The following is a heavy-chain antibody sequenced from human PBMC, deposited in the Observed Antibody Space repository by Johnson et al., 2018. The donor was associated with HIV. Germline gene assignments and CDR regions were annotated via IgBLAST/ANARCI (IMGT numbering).Heavy chain of an antibody. D-gene: IGHD3-16*01. CDR1: GFTFSSYG. V-gene: IGHV3-30*02. J-gene: IGHJ3*02. CDR2: IRYDGSDK. CDR3: ARGSRYTHDNDDVYLLQAFDI. Sequence: QVQLVESGGGVVQPGGSLRLSCAASGFTFSSYGMHWVRQAPGKGLEWVAFIRYDGSDKYYAASVKGRFTISRDSSKNTLYLQLNTLRADDTAVYYCARGSRYTHDNDDVYLLQAFDIWGQGTMVTVSS.